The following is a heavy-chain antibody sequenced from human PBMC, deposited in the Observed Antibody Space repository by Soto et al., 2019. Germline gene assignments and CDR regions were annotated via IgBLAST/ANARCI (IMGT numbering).Heavy chain of an antibody. CDR1: GGSISGSY. Sequence: NPSETLSLTCSVSGGSISGSYWSWIRQSPGKGLEWLGYVYYAGSTNYSPSLRSRVSISVDTSKNQFSLKLSSVTAADTAVYYCARVELGYCTNGVCSYYFDYWGQGTLVTVSS. CDR3: ARVELGYCTNGVCSYYFDY. CDR2: VYYAGST. D-gene: IGHD2-8*01. V-gene: IGHV4-59*01. J-gene: IGHJ4*02.